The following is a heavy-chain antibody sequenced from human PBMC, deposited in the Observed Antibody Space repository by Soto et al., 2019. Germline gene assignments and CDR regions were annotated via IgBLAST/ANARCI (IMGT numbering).Heavy chain of an antibody. D-gene: IGHD5-12*01. Sequence: GGSLRLSCAASGFTVSSNYMSWVRQAPGKGLEWVSVIYSGGSTYYADSVKGRFTISRDNSKNTLYLQMNSLRAEDTAVYYCARDSVVATISGYYYGMDVWGQGTTVTVPS. CDR3: ARDSVVATISGYYYGMDV. CDR2: IYSGGST. CDR1: GFTVSSNY. J-gene: IGHJ6*02. V-gene: IGHV3-53*01.